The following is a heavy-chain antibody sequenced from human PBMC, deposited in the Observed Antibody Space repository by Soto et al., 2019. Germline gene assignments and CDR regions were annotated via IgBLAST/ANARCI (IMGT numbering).Heavy chain of an antibody. V-gene: IGHV4-39*01. CDR1: GGSIGGSNYF. Sequence: SETLSLTCTVPGGSIGGSNYFWGWIRQSPGTGLEWLGTIYSSGSTYYNPSLKSRITMSLDTSKNQFSLNMGSVTAADTPVHYCTRRRLGARGITTMDVWGPGATVAVSS. J-gene: IGHJ6*02. CDR2: IYSSGST. CDR3: TRRRLGARGITTMDV. D-gene: IGHD3-10*01.